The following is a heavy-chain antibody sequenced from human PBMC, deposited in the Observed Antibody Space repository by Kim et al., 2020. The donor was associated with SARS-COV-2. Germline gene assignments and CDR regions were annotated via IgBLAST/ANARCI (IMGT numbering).Heavy chain of an antibody. CDR2: IYYSGTT. J-gene: IGHJ4*02. V-gene: IGHV4-39*01. CDR3: ARRQSGGLFDY. Sequence: SETLSLTCIVSGDSMSSRDYYWGWIRQPPGKDLEWIGNIYYSGTTFYNPSLNSRVTISVDTSRSHFSLKLSSVTAADTAMYYCARRQSGGLFDYWGQGTLVTVSS. CDR1: GDSMSSRDYY. D-gene: IGHD2-15*01.